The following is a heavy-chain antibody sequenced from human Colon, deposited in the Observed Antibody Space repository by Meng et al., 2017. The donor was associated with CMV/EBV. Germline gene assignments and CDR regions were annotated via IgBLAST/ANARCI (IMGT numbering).Heavy chain of an antibody. D-gene: IGHD3-22*01. J-gene: IGHJ4*02. Sequence: GGSLRLSCAASGFTFSRYSMNWVRQAPGKGLEWVSSISSSDSYIYYADSVKGRFTISRDNAKNSLYLQMNSLRAEDTAVYYCVRDSSGYYYFDFWARERWSPSPQ. V-gene: IGHV3-21*01. CDR3: VRDSSGYYYFDF. CDR2: ISSSDSYI. CDR1: GFTFSRYS.